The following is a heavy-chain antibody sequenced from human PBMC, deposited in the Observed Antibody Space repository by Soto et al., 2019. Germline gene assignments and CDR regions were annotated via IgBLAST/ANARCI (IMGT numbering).Heavy chain of an antibody. CDR2: INAGNGNT. CDR1: GYTLTSCA. CDR3: ARYRHCSGDSCNYYYIMDL. V-gene: IGHV1-3*01. J-gene: IGHJ6*02. D-gene: IGHD2-15*01. Sequence: VPAKASCKAPGYTLTSCAMRWLHQAPGQRLEWLGWINAGNGNTKYSQKFQGRVTITRDTSAGTVYMELSSLRSDDTATYFCARYRHCSGDSCNYYYIMDLWGQGTTVTVSS.